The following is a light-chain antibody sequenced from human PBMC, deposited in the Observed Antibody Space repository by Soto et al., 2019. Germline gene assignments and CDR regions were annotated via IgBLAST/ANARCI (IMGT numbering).Light chain of an antibody. CDR3: QQSYIAPYS. CDR1: QTVTTY. CDR2: SAF. Sequence: DIQLTQSPSSLSASVGDRVTITCRASQTVTTYLNWYQQMPGKAPKLLIYSAFSLPSGVPSRFSGSGSGTDFTLTISCLRPEDFATYFCQQSYIAPYSFGQGTRLEIK. V-gene: IGKV1-39*01. J-gene: IGKJ2*03.